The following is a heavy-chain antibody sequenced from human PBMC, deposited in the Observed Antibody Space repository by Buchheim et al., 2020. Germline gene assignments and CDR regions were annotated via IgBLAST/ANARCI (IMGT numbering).Heavy chain of an antibody. CDR2: ISGSGGGT. Sequence: EVQLLESGGGLVQPGGSLRLSCAASGFSFSSYAMSWVRQAPGKGLEWVSAISGSGGGTYYADSVKGRFTISRDNSKNTLHLQMNSLRAEDTAVYYCAQARTYYYDRNTFDYWGQGTL. V-gene: IGHV3-23*01. CDR1: GFSFSSYA. J-gene: IGHJ4*02. D-gene: IGHD3-22*01. CDR3: AQARTYYYDRNTFDY.